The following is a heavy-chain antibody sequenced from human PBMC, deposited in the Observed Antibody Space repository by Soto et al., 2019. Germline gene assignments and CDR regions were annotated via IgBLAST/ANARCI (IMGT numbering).Heavy chain of an antibody. D-gene: IGHD5-18*01. V-gene: IGHV4-34*01. J-gene: IGHJ6*02. Sequence: PSETLSLTCAVYGGSFSGYYWSWIRQPPGKGLEWIGEINHSGSTNYNPSLKSRVTISVDTSKNQFSLKLSSVTAADTAVYYCARGGYSYGHRGNYYYGMDVWGQGTTVTVSS. CDR1: GGSFSGYY. CDR3: ARGGYSYGHRGNYYYGMDV. CDR2: INHSGST.